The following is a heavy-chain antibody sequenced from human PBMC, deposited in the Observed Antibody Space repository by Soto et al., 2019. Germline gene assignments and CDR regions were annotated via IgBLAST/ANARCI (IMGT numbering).Heavy chain of an antibody. CDR1: GFTFDDYA. CDR3: VKDSYADFHRVLSTAEYFFDY. V-gene: IGHV3-9*01. J-gene: IGHJ4*01. D-gene: IGHD2-2*01. CDR2: ITWNSGKI. Sequence: EVQLVESGGGLVRPGRSLRLSCTASGFTFDDYAMHWVRQAPGRGLAWVSGITWNSGKIAYADSVKGRFTIARDDDNTSLYLQMNSLRPEDTALYYCVKDSYADFHRVLSTAEYFFDYWGHGTLVTVSS.